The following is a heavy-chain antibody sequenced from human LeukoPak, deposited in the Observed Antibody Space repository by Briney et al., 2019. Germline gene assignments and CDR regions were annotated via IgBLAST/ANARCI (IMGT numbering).Heavy chain of an antibody. CDR1: GGSISTYY. J-gene: IGHJ4*02. Sequence: SETLSLTCTVSGGSISTYYWNWIRQPPGKGLEWIGYIYYSGSTNYNPSLKSRVTISIDTSKNQFSLKLSSVTAADTAVYYCARHGHWYYDNTDYWGQGTLVTVSS. CDR3: ARHGHWYYDNTDY. V-gene: IGHV4-59*08. D-gene: IGHD3-9*01. CDR2: IYYSGST.